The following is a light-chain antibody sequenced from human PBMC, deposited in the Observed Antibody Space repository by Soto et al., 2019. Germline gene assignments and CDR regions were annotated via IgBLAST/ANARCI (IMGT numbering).Light chain of an antibody. Sequence: EVVMTQSPASLSASPGERVTLSCRANQNSRSSSAWYQQTPDQAPRLLIYDASTSATGIPPRFSGGASGTEFTVTISSLQSEDFATYYCQQSYSTLWTFGQGTKVDIK. CDR3: QQSYSTLWT. CDR2: DAS. CDR1: QNSRSS. J-gene: IGKJ1*01. V-gene: IGKV3-15*01.